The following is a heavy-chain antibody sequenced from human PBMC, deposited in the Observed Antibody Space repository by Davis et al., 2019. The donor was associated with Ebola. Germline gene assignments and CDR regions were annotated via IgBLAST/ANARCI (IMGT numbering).Heavy chain of an antibody. D-gene: IGHD1-7*01. J-gene: IGHJ5*02. CDR2: ISYDGSNK. CDR1: GFTFSSYA. CDR3: ARDGLSITGTTDEGWFDP. V-gene: IGHV3-30-3*01. Sequence: GESLKISCAASGFTFSSYAMHWVRQAPGKGLEWVAVISYDGSNKYYADSVKGRFTISRDNSKNTLYLQMNSLRAEDTAVYYCARDGLSITGTTDEGWFDPWGQGTLVTVSS.